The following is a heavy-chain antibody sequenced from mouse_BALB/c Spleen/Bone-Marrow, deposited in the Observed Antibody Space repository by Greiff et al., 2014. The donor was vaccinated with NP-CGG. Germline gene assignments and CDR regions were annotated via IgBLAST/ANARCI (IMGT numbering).Heavy chain of an antibody. CDR1: GFNIKDTY. CDR3: ARYGNGLMDY. V-gene: IGHV14-3*02. D-gene: IGHD2-1*01. CDR2: IYPANGDT. Sequence: EVQLQQSGAELVKPGASVKLSCTASGFNIKDTYMHWVKQRPEQGLEWIGRIYPANGDTKYDPKFQGKATITADTSSNTAYLQLSSQTSEDTAVYYCARYGNGLMDYWGQGTSVTVSS. J-gene: IGHJ4*01.